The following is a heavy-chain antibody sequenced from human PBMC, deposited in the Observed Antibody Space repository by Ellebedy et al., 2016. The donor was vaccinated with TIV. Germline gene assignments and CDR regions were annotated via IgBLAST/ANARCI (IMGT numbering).Heavy chain of an antibody. V-gene: IGHV1-46*01. CDR1: GGTFSSYG. CDR2: INPSDGGT. D-gene: IGHD2/OR15-2a*01. J-gene: IGHJ4*02. CDR3: ARAFDSDF. Sequence: ASVKVSCKASGGTFSSYGISWVRQAPGQGLQWMGLINPSDGGTRFAQKFQGRVTMTRDTSTSTVYMELSSLRYEDTAVYYCARAFDSDFWGQGTLVTVSS.